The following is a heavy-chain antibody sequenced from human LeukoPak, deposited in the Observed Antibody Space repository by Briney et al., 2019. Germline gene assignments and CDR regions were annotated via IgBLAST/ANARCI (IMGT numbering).Heavy chain of an antibody. CDR2: IYPRDGST. CDR3: ARDQEAFDY. Sequence: AASVKVSCKASGYSFTSNYIHWVRQAPGQGLEWMGMIYPRDGSTSYAQKFQGRVTVTRDTSTSTVQMELSGLRSEDTAVYYCARDQEAFDYWGQGTLVTVSS. V-gene: IGHV1-46*01. CDR1: GYSFTSNY. J-gene: IGHJ4*02.